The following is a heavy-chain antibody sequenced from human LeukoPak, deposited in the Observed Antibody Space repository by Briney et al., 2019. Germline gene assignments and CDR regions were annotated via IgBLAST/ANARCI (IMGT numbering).Heavy chain of an antibody. V-gene: IGHV4-59*01. CDR3: ASVPAGTVPDY. D-gene: IGHD2-2*01. J-gene: IGHJ4*02. CDR1: GGSISSYY. Sequence: SETLSLTCTVSGGSISSYYWSWIRQPPGKGLEWIGYIYYSGSTNYNPSLKSRVTISVDTSKNQFSLKLSSVTAADTAVYYCASVPAGTVPDYWGQGTLVTVSS. CDR2: IYYSGST.